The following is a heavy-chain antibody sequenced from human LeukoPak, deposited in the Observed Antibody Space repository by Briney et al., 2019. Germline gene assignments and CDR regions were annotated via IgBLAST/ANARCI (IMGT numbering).Heavy chain of an antibody. D-gene: IGHD1-26*01. CDR2: INWNGGST. V-gene: IGHV3-20*04. J-gene: IGHJ4*02. CDR3: ASGGIYYGAAFDF. CDR1: GFTFGDYG. Sequence: GGSLRLSCTASGFTFGDYGMSWVRQAPGKGLEWVSGINWNGGSTGYADSVKGRFTISRDNAKNSLYLQMNSLRAEDTALYYCASGGIYYGAAFDFWGQGSLVTVSA.